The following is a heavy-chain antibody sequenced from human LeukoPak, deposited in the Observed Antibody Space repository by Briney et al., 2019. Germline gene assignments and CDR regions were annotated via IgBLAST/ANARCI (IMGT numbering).Heavy chain of an antibody. J-gene: IGHJ6*04. CDR1: GFTFSSYG. Sequence: PGGSLRVSCAASGFTFSSYGMHGVRQAPAKGLEWVAVIWYDGSNKYYADSVKGRFTISRDNSKNTLYLQMNSLRVEDTAVYSCARDPYSSGRGYYGMDVWGKGTTVTVSS. D-gene: IGHD6-25*01. CDR3: ARDPYSSGRGYYGMDV. V-gene: IGHV3-33*01. CDR2: IWYDGSNK.